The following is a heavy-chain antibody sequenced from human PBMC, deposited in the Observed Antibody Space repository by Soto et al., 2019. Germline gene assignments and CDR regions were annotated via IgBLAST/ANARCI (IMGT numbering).Heavy chain of an antibody. V-gene: IGHV3-9*01. J-gene: IGHJ2*01. Sequence: EVQLAESGGGLVQPGRSLRLSCAASGFTFDAYAMHWFRQSPGKGLEWVSGISWNTDTKVYADSVRGRFTISRDNAKNSLYLQMNSLRADDTALYYCAKRAADWYFDLWGRGTLVAVSS. CDR3: AKRAADWYFDL. D-gene: IGHD6-13*01. CDR2: ISWNTDTK. CDR1: GFTFDAYA.